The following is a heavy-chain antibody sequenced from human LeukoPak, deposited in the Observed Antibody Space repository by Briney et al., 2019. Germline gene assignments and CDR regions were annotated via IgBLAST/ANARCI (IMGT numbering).Heavy chain of an antibody. CDR3: ARGGRYFDA. J-gene: IGHJ4*02. CDR2: INHSGST. CDR1: GGSFSGYY. V-gene: IGHV4-34*01. Sequence: PSETLSLTCAVYGGSFSGYYWSWIRQPPGKGLEWIGEINHSGSTNYNPSLTGRVAISVDTSTNQFSLKLYSVTAADTAVYYCARGGRYFDAWGQGTLVTVSS.